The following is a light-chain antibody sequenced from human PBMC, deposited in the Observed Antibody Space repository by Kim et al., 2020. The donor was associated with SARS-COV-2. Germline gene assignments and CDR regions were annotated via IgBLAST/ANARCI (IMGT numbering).Light chain of an antibody. V-gene: IGKV3-11*01. CDR1: QSVGTY. J-gene: IGKJ5*01. CDR2: DAS. CDR3: QQRGN. Sequence: VVRQSPATLSLSPGERATLSCRASQSVGTYLAWYQQKPGQAPRLLIYDASTRATGIPARFRGSGSGTDFTLTISNLEPEDSAVYYCQQRGNFGQGTRLEIK.